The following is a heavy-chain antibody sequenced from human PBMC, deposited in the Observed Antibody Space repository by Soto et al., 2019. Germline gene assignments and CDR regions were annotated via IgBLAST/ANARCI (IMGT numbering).Heavy chain of an antibody. CDR1: GVTFSSYA. D-gene: IGHD5-18*01. CDR3: ASADTAMVTDPYYYGMDV. V-gene: IGHV1-69*13. Sequence: SVKVSCKSSGVTFSSYAISWVRQAPGQGLEWMGGIIPIFGTANYAQKFQGRVTITADESTSTAYMELSSLRSEDTAVYYCASADTAMVTDPYYYGMDVWGQGTTVTVSS. CDR2: IIPIFGTA. J-gene: IGHJ6*02.